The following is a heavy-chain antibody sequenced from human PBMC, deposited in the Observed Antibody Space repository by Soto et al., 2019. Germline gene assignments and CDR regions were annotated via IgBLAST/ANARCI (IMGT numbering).Heavy chain of an antibody. D-gene: IGHD2-2*01. V-gene: IGHV3-11*01. CDR3: ARERLGYCSSTSCSQPYFDY. Sequence: GGSLRLSCAASGLTFSDYYMSWIRQAPGKGLEWVSYISSSGSTIYYADSVKGRFTISRDNAKNSLYLQMNSLRAEDTAVYYCARERLGYCSSTSCSQPYFDYWGQATLVTVSS. J-gene: IGHJ4*02. CDR2: ISSSGSTI. CDR1: GLTFSDYY.